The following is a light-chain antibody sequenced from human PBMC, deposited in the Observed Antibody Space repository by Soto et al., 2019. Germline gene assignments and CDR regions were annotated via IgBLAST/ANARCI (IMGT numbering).Light chain of an antibody. CDR1: SSNIGAGYD. Sequence: QSVLTQPPSLSGAPGQRVTVSCTGSSSNIGAGYDVHWYQQLPGTAPKLLIFDDNNRPSGVPDRFSGSRSGTSASLAITGLQAEDEAEYYCQSYDSSLSGYVFGAGTKSPS. CDR3: QSYDSSLSGYV. V-gene: IGLV1-40*01. CDR2: DDN. J-gene: IGLJ1*01.